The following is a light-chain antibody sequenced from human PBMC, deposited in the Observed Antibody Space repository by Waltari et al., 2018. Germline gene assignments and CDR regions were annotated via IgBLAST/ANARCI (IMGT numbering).Light chain of an antibody. CDR2: YDS. CDR1: NLGRKS. V-gene: IGLV3-21*04. CDR3: QVWDYIQGV. J-gene: IGLJ3*02. Sequence: SYVLTQPPSVSVAPGKTARITCGGNNLGRKSVHWYQQKAGQAPVLVIHYDSGRPTGCPGRLSGATSGDTATLSISRVEAGDEADYFCQVWDYIQGVFGGGTKLTVL.